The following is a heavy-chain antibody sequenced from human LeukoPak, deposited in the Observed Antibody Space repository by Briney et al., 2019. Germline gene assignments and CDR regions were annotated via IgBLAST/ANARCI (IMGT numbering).Heavy chain of an antibody. D-gene: IGHD2-21*02. J-gene: IGHJ4*02. CDR2: IKQLGGEK. V-gene: IGHV3-7*01. CDR3: ARHSDWAFDY. Sequence: PSETLSLTCTVSGGSISSYYWSWIRQPPGKGLEWVASIKQLGGEKYYVDSVKGRFTISRDNAKNSLYLQMNSLRAEDTAVYYCARHSDWAFDYWGQGTLVSVSS. CDR1: GGSISSYY.